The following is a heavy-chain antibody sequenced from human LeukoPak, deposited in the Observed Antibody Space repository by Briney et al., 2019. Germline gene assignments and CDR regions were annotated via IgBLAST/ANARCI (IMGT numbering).Heavy chain of an antibody. CDR2: ISGSGGST. CDR1: X. V-gene: IGHV3-23*01. Sequence: XMSWVRQAXGXGXEWVSAISGSGGSTYYADSVKGRFTISRDNSKNTLYLQMNSLRAEDTAVYYCAKGLAVAGTGYYFDYWGQGTLVTVSS. D-gene: IGHD6-19*01. J-gene: IGHJ4*02. CDR3: AKGLAVAGTGYYFDY.